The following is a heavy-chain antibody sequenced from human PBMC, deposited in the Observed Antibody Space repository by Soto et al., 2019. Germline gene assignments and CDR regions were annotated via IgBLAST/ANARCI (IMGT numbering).Heavy chain of an antibody. CDR2: VHISGHS. D-gene: IGHD1-1*01. V-gene: IGHV4-4*03. J-gene: IGHJ5*01. CDR1: GGSVRAPDW. CDR3: ARVRQGCSANNCYFDP. Sequence: LETLSLTCTLSGGSVRAPDWWNWVRQSPDKGLEWIAEVHISGHSNYNPSLRSRVSVSIDSSKNQFYLNLNSVTAADTAIYYCARVRQGCSANNCYFDPWGQGTQVTVSS.